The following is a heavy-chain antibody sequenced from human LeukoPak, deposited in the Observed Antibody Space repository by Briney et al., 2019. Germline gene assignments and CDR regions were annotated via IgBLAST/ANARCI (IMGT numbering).Heavy chain of an antibody. J-gene: IGHJ4*02. D-gene: IGHD5-12*01. Sequence: SSETLSLTCTVSGGSISGYYWTWIRQPPGKGLEWIGYIYYSGSAYYNPSLKSRVTMSVDTSKNQFSLKLSSVSAADTAVYYCARAGGYSGYASNWGQGTLVTVSS. CDR3: ARAGGYSGYASN. V-gene: IGHV4-59*01. CDR2: IYYSGSA. CDR1: GGSISGYY.